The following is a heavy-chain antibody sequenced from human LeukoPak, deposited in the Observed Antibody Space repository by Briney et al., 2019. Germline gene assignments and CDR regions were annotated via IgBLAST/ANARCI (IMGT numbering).Heavy chain of an antibody. CDR2: IHYSGTT. J-gene: IGHJ3*02. V-gene: IGHV4-59*01. D-gene: IGHD5/OR15-5a*01. Sequence: SEPLSLTCTVSGGSISSYYWSWIRQPPGKGLEWIGYIHYSGTTSHNPSLKSRVTISVDMSKSQFSLKLNSVTAADTAVYYCARGPYSGIVSNAFDIWGQGTTVTVSS. CDR1: GGSISSYY. CDR3: ARGPYSGIVSNAFDI.